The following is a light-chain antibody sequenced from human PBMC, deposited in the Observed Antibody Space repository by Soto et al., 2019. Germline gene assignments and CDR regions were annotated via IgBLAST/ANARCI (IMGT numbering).Light chain of an antibody. CDR2: EVT. CDR1: SSDVGGYNY. J-gene: IGLJ2*01. CDR3: SSYAGRNNWV. V-gene: IGLV2-8*01. Sequence: QSVLTQPPSASGSPGQSVTISCTGTSSDVGGYNYVSWYQQHPGKAPKLMIYEVTKRPSGVPDRFSGSKSGNTASLTVSGRQAEDEDYYYCSSYAGRNNWVFGGGTKLTVL.